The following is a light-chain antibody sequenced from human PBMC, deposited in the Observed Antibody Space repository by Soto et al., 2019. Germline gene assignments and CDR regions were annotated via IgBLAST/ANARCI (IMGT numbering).Light chain of an antibody. CDR1: QTISSW. CDR3: QHYNSYSEA. V-gene: IGKV1-5*03. Sequence: DIQMTQSPSTLSGSVGDRVTITCRASQTISSWLAWYQQKPGKAPKPLIYKASTLKSGAPSRFSGSGSGTEFTLTISSLQPDDFATYYCQHYNSYSEAFGQGTKVDIK. J-gene: IGKJ1*01. CDR2: KAS.